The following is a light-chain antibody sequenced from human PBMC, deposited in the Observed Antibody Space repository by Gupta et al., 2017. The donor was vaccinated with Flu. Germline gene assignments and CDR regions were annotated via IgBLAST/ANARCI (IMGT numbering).Light chain of an antibody. V-gene: IGKV2-28*01. CDR1: PSLPNRNSNSY. Sequence: PGPAASVSCRSSPSLPNRNSNSYLNWYQQKPGQAPKLLIYLGSNRESGVPDRFSGSGSGTDFTLTISSVEAEDVGVYYCKQYENNLPWTFGQGTKVEIK. J-gene: IGKJ1*01. CDR3: KQYENNLPWT. CDR2: LGS.